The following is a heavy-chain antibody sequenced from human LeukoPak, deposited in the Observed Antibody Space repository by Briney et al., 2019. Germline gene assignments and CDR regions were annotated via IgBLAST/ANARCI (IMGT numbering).Heavy chain of an antibody. Sequence: GGSLRLSCAASGFTFSSYWMSWVRQAPGKGLEWVANIKQDGSEKYYVDSVKGRFTISRDNAKNSPYLQMNSLRAEDTAVYYCARDTVTIYYYYMDVWGKGTTVTVSS. CDR1: GFTFSSYW. J-gene: IGHJ6*03. CDR2: IKQDGSEK. D-gene: IGHD4-11*01. CDR3: ARDTVTIYYYYMDV. V-gene: IGHV3-7*01.